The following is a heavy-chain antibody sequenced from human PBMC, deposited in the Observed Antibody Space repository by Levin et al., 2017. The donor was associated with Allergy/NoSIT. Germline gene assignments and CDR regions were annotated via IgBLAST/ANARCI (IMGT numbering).Heavy chain of an antibody. D-gene: IGHD3-22*01. V-gene: IGHV3-23*01. CDR1: GFTFSNYA. CDR3: ARFARAAGVYDSSDSYDI. CDR2: FRDTHYT. Sequence: GESLKISCAASGFTFSNYAMSWVRQAPGKGLEWVAGFRDTHYTNYADSVTGRFSISRDNSRNMFYLQMNSLRAEDTAVYFCARFARAAGVYDSSDSYDIWGPGTMVTVSP. J-gene: IGHJ3*02.